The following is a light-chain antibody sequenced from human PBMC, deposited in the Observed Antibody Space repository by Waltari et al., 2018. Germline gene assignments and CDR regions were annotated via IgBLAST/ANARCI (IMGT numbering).Light chain of an antibody. Sequence: DVVMTQSPLSLPVTLGQPASISCRSSQSLVHSDGNTYLNWFLQRPGQSPRRLIYKVSKRDAGVPDRLSVSGSGTDFTLKISRVEAEDVGIYYCMQGTHWPPITFGQGTRLEIK. CDR3: MQGTHWPPIT. V-gene: IGKV2-30*02. CDR1: QSLVHSDGNTY. CDR2: KVS. J-gene: IGKJ5*01.